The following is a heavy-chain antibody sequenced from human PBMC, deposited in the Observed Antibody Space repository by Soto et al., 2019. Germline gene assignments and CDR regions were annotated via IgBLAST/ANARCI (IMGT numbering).Heavy chain of an antibody. Sequence: SVKVSCKASGGTFSSYAISWVRQAPGQGLEWMGGIIPIFGTANYAQKFQGRVTITADESTSTAYMELSSLRSDDTAVYYCARGRGGGDDVFDYWGQGTLVTVSS. J-gene: IGHJ4*02. V-gene: IGHV1-69*13. D-gene: IGHD2-21*02. CDR1: GGTFSSYA. CDR3: ARGRGGGDDVFDY. CDR2: IIPIFGTA.